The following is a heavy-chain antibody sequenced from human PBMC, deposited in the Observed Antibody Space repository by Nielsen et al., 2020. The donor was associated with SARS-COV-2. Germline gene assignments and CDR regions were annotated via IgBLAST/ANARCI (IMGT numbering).Heavy chain of an antibody. CDR3: AGPYSSSSGYYYGMDV. D-gene: IGHD6-6*01. CDR1: GGSISSYY. Sequence: GSLRLSCTVSGGSISSYYWSWIRQPPGKGLEWIGYIYYSGSTNYNPSLKSQVTISVDTSKNQFSLKLSSVTAADTAVYYCAGPYSSSSGYYYGMDVWGQGTTVTVSS. CDR2: IYYSGST. J-gene: IGHJ6*02. V-gene: IGHV4-59*01.